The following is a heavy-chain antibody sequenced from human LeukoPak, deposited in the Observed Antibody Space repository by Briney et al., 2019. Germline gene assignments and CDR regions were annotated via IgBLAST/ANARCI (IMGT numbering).Heavy chain of an antibody. CDR1: GGSFSGYY. J-gene: IGHJ5*02. Sequence: PSETLSLTCAVYGGSFSGYYWSWIHQPPGKGLEWIGEINHSGSTNYNPSLKSRVTISVDTSKNQFSLKLSSVTAADTAVYYCARERIQLWLGFDPWGQGTLVTVSS. V-gene: IGHV4-34*01. CDR2: INHSGST. CDR3: ARERIQLWLGFDP. D-gene: IGHD5-18*01.